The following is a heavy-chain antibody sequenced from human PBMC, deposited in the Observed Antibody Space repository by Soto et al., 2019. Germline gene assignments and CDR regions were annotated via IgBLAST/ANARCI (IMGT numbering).Heavy chain of an antibody. CDR3: AKVMRSTSSTANFDY. V-gene: IGHV3-23*01. J-gene: IGHJ4*02. CDR1: GFTFSMFA. Sequence: EVQLLESGGGLVQPGGSLRLSCAASGFTFSMFAMNWVRQAPGKGLEWVASNTYSGGSTNYADSVRGRFTISRDNSKNTLSLQMTSLRAEDTAVYYCAKVMRSTSSTANFDYWGRGTLVTVSS. CDR2: NTYSGGST. D-gene: IGHD3-16*01.